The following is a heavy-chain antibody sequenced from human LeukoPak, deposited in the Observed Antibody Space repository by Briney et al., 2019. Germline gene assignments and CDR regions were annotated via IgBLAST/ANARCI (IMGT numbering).Heavy chain of an antibody. CDR1: GYTLTELS. CDR3: ATERGSGASPNYYGMDV. J-gene: IGHJ6*02. Sequence: ASVKVSCKVSGYTLTELSMHWVRQAPGKGLEWMGGFDPEDGETIYAQKFQGRVTMTEDTSTDTAYMELSSLRSEDTAVYYCATERGSGASPNYYGMDVWGQGTTVTVSS. V-gene: IGHV1-24*01. D-gene: IGHD3-10*01. CDR2: FDPEDGET.